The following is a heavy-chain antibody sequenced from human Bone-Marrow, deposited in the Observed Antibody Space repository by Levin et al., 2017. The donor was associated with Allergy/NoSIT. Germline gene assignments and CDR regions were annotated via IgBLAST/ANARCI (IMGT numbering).Heavy chain of an antibody. CDR2: IYNDVST. CDR1: GGSVTTGDYY. CDR3: ARMSGNYFPNLSFDH. D-gene: IGHD3-10*01. Sequence: PSETLSLTCSVSGGSVTTGDYYWSWVRQSPGRGLEWIGYIYNDVSTFYASSLKSRLNISVDTSKTQFSLKLASVTAADTAIYYCARMSGNYFPNLSFDHWGQGTLVTVSS. J-gene: IGHJ4*02. V-gene: IGHV4-30-4*01.